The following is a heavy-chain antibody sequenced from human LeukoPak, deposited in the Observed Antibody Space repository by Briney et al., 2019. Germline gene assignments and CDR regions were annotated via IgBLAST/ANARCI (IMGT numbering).Heavy chain of an antibody. D-gene: IGHD3-10*01. V-gene: IGHV4-59*01. CDR1: RGSISSYY. Sequence: TSETLSLTCTVSRGSISSYYWSWIRQPPGKGLEWIGSIYYSGSTNYNPSLRSRLTMSVDTSKNQFSLKLTSVSAADTAMYFCAKTGSLMGRFFDYWGQGIQVIVSS. CDR2: IYYSGST. CDR3: AKTGSLMGRFFDY. J-gene: IGHJ4*02.